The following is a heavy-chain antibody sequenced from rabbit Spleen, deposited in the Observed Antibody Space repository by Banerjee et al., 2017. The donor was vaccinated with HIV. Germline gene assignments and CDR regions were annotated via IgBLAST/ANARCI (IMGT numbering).Heavy chain of an antibody. J-gene: IGHJ6*01. V-gene: IGHV1S45*01. Sequence: QEQLVESGGGLVKPEGSLKLSCTASGFSFSNKYVMCWVRQAPGKGLEWIACINTASGNTVYASWAKGRFTISKTSSTTVTLQMTSLTAAGTATYFCARDTGSSFSSYGMDLWGQGTLVTVS. CDR2: INTASGNT. CDR3: ARDTGSSFSSYGMDL. CDR1: GFSFSNKYV. D-gene: IGHD8-1*01.